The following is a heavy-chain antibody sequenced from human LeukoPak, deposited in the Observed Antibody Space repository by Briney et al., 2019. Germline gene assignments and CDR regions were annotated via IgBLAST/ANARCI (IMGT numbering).Heavy chain of an antibody. CDR3: ATDQRYAFDY. Sequence: GGSLRLSCAASGFTLSSYSMNWVRQAPGKGLEWISNIRTTAEGAKYAYYADSVKGRVTISRDDGKNTLYLHMNSLRDDDTAVYYCATDQRYAFDYWGQGILVTVSS. J-gene: IGHJ4*02. CDR2: IRTTAEGAKYA. D-gene: IGHD3-9*01. CDR1: GFTLSSYS. V-gene: IGHV3-48*02.